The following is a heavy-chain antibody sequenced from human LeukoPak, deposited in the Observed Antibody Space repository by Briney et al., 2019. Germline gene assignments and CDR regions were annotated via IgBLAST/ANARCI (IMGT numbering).Heavy chain of an antibody. Sequence: GGSLRLSGAASGFTFSSYEFNWVRQAPGKGLEWVSYISSSGSIIFYADSVKGRFTISRDNAKKSLYLQMNSLRAEDTAIYYCARGVVPPPYWGQGTLVTVSS. CDR1: GFTFSSYE. D-gene: IGHD2-2*01. V-gene: IGHV3-48*03. J-gene: IGHJ4*02. CDR3: ARGVVPPPY. CDR2: ISSSGSII.